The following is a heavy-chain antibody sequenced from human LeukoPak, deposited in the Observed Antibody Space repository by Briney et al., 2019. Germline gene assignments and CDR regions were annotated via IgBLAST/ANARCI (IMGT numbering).Heavy chain of an antibody. D-gene: IGHD1-26*01. CDR2: MNPTSGNT. V-gene: IGHV1-8*01. CDR1: GYTFTSYD. Sequence: SSVKVSCKASGYTFTSYDINWVRQATGQGLEWTGWMNPTSGNTGFAQKFQGRVTMTRDTSISTAYMELGSLRSEDTAVYYCARVTGSIDYWGQGTLVTVSS. CDR3: ARVTGSIDY. J-gene: IGHJ4*02.